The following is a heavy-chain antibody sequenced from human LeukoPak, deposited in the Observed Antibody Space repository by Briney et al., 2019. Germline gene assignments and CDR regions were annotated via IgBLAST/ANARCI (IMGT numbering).Heavy chain of an antibody. CDR1: GGSISSYY. Sequence: SETLSLTCTVSGGSISSYYWSWIRQPAGKGLEWIGRIYTSGSTNYNPSLKSRVTMSVDTSKSQFSLKLSSVTAADTAVYYCARGFTGYSGYDSYYFDYWGQGTLVTVSS. D-gene: IGHD5-12*01. V-gene: IGHV4-4*07. CDR2: IYTSGST. J-gene: IGHJ4*02. CDR3: ARGFTGYSGYDSYYFDY.